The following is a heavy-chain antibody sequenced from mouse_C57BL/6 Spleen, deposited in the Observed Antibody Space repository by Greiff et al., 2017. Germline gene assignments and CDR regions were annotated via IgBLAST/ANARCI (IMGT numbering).Heavy chain of an antibody. V-gene: IGHV1-59*01. CDR1: GYTFTSYW. Sequence: QVQLQQPGAELVRPGTSVKLSCKASGYTFTSYWMHWVKQRPGQGLEWIGVIDPSDSYTNYNQKFKGKATLTVDTSSSTAYMQLSSLTSEDSAVYYCARGYGSSYDYFDYWGQGTTRTVSS. CDR3: ARGYGSSYDYFDY. D-gene: IGHD1-1*01. CDR2: IDPSDSYT. J-gene: IGHJ2*01.